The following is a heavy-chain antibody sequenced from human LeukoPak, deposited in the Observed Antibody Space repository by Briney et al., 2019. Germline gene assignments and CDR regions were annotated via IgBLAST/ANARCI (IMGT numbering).Heavy chain of an antibody. CDR2: IYPGDSDT. CDR1: GYSFTSYW. CDR3: ARHPDAAAGVINYGMDV. V-gene: IGHV5-51*01. Sequence: GESLKISCKGSGYSFTSYWIGWVRQMPGKGLEWMGIIYPGDSDTRYSPSFQGQVTISADKSISTAYLQWSSLKASDTAMYYCARHPDAAAGVINYGMDVWGQGTTVTVSS. J-gene: IGHJ6*02. D-gene: IGHD6-13*01.